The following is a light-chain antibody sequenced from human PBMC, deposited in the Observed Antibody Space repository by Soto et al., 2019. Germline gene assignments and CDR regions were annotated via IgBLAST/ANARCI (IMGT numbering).Light chain of an antibody. J-gene: IGLJ3*02. CDR1: SSDVGGYNY. Sequence: QSVLTQPASVSGSPGQSITISCTGTSSDVGGYNYVSWYQQHPGKAPKLMIYGVNNRPSGVSNRFSGSKSGNTASLTISGLQAEDEADYYCTSYTSSNTPVFGGGTKLTVL. CDR3: TSYTSSNTPV. CDR2: GVN. V-gene: IGLV2-14*01.